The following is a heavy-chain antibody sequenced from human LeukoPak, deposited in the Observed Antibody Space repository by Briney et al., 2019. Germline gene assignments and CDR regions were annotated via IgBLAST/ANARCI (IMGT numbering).Heavy chain of an antibody. CDR2: ISISGGGT. Sequence: GGSLRLSCVASGFTFSSYAMTWVRQAPGKGLEWVSSISISGGGTYYADSVKGRLIISRDNSKNTLFLQINSLRTEDTAVYYCAKESGYDFGGGQGTLVTVSS. CDR1: GFTFSSYA. CDR3: AKESGYDFG. J-gene: IGHJ4*02. V-gene: IGHV3-23*01. D-gene: IGHD5-12*01.